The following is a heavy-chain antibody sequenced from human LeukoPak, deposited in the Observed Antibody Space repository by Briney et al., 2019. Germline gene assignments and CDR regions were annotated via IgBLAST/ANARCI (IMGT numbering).Heavy chain of an antibody. D-gene: IGHD6-13*01. J-gene: IGHJ4*02. CDR3: ARESHSSSWFPDY. CDR2: IKGDGSDK. V-gene: IGHV3-7*01. Sequence: GGSLRLSCAASGFTFSYYWMSWGRQAPGKGLEWVANIKGDGSDKYYVDSVKGRFTISRDNAKNSLYLQMNSLRAEDTAVYYCARESHSSSWFPDYWGRGTLVTVSS. CDR1: GFTFSYYW.